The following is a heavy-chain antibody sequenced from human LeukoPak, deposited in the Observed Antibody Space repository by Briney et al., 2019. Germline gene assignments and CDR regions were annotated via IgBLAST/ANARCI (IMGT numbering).Heavy chain of an antibody. CDR3: ARKSRADY. V-gene: IGHV5-51*01. CDR1: GYSFPTYW. J-gene: IGHJ4*02. CDR2: IYPGDSDT. Sequence: GESLKISGKASGYSFPTYWIGWVRQMPGKGLEWMGIIYPGDSDTRYSPSFQGQVTISADKSISTAYLQRSRLKASDTAMYYCARKSRADYWGQGTLVTVSS.